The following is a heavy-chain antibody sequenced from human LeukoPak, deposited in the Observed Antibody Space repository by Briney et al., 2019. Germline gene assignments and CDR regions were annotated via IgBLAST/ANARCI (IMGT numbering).Heavy chain of an antibody. J-gene: IGHJ5*02. V-gene: IGHV3-21*01. D-gene: IGHD2-2*01. CDR1: GFTFSNYK. CDR2: ISSSSSYK. CDR3: ARGGYCSSTRCYPRGGWFDP. Sequence: GGSLRLSCSASGFTFSNYKMNWVRQAPGKGLEWVSSISSSSSYKYYADSVKGRFTISRDNAKNSLYLQMNSLRAEDTAVYYCARGGYCSSTRCYPRGGWFDPWGQGTLVTVSS.